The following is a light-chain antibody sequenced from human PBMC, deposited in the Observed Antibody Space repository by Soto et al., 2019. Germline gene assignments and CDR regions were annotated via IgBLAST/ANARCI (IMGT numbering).Light chain of an antibody. CDR3: QQYGSSPPIT. CDR1: QSVSSSY. J-gene: IGKJ5*01. V-gene: IGKV3-20*01. CDR2: GAS. Sequence: EIVLTQSPGTLSLSPGERATLSCRASQSVSSSYLAWYQQRPGQAPRLLIYGASSGAPGVPDRFSGSGSGTDFTLTISRLEPEDFAVYYCQQYGSSPPITFGQGTRLEIK.